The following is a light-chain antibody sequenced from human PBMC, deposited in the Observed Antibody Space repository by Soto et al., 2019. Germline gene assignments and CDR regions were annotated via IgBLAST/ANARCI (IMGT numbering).Light chain of an antibody. CDR2: KTS. Sequence: DIQMTQSPATLSASVGDRVTISCRASQTISPWLAWYQQKPGKDPRVLIYKTSNLVNGVPPRFSGSGSGTEFSLTISILQPDDFATYYCQQYKTYFRTFGQGTKVEI. J-gene: IGKJ1*01. V-gene: IGKV1-5*03. CDR3: QQYKTYFRT. CDR1: QTISPW.